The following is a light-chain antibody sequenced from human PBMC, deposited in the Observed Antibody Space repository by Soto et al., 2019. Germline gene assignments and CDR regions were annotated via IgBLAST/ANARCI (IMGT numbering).Light chain of an antibody. CDR1: QSISSW. J-gene: IGKJ2*01. Sequence: DIQMTQSPSTLSASVGDRVTITCRASQSISSWLAWYQQKPGKAPKLLIYKASSLESGVPSRFSGSGSGTEFTLTISSLQPDDFATYYCQEYKRYSTFGQGTKLEIK. CDR2: KAS. CDR3: QEYKRYST. V-gene: IGKV1-5*03.